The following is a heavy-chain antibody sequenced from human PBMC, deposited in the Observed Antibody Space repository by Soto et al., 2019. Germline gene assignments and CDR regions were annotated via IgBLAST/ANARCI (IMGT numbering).Heavy chain of an antibody. CDR3: AGGVGVVTAHMPNWFAP. CDR1: GGSISSGDYY. J-gene: IGHJ5*02. D-gene: IGHD2-21*02. V-gene: IGHV4-30-4*01. Sequence: PSETLSLTCTVSGGSISSGDYYWSWIRQPPGKGLEWIGYIYYSGSTYYNPSLKSRITISVDTSKNQFSLKLSSVTAADTAVYYCAGGVGVVTAHMPNWFAPWGQGTLVTVSS. CDR2: IYYSGST.